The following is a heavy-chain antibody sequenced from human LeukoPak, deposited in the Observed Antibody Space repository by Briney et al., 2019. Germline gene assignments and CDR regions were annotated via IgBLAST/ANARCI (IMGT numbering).Heavy chain of an antibody. Sequence: PSETLSLTCTVSGGSISSYYWSWIRQPPGKGLEWIGYIYYSGSTNYNPSLKSRVTISVDTSKNQFSLKLSSVTAADTAVYYCAAGPVGATDNWFDPWGQGTLVTVSS. V-gene: IGHV4-59*01. CDR2: IYYSGST. CDR3: AAGPVGATDNWFDP. CDR1: GGSISSYY. D-gene: IGHD1-26*01. J-gene: IGHJ5*02.